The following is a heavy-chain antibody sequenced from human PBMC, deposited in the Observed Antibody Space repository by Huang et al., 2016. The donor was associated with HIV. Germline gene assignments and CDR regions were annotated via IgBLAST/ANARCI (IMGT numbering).Heavy chain of an antibody. CDR3: VRVRRVMDTYCVADCSTLEAFDI. J-gene: IGHJ3*02. CDR1: GYTFTNYG. D-gene: IGHD2-21*02. V-gene: IGHV7-4-1*02. CDR2: SNTDTGKP. Sequence: QVQLVQSGSELKKPGASVKVSCKASGYTFTNYGLHWVRQAPGQGVEWMGLSNTDTGKPRYAQGLTGRLVFSLDTSGNTAYLQISSPKAADSAIYYCVRVRRVMDTYCVADCSTLEAFDIWGQGTVVTVSA.